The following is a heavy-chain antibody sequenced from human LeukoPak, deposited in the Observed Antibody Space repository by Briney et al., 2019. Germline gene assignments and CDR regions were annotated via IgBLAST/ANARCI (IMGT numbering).Heavy chain of an antibody. V-gene: IGHV6-1*01. D-gene: IGHD2-15*01. CDR2: TYYRSKWYN. Sequence: SQTLSLTCALSGDSVSSNSAAWIWIRQSPSRGLEWLGRTYYRSKWYNDYAVSVKSRITINPDTSKNQFSLQLNSVTPEDTAVYYCARGVGVVVVAPNENWFDPWGQGTLVTVSS. J-gene: IGHJ5*02. CDR3: ARGVGVVVVAPNENWFDP. CDR1: GDSVSSNSAA.